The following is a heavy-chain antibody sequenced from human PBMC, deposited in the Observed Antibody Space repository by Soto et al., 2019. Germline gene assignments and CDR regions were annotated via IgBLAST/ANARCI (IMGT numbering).Heavy chain of an antibody. D-gene: IGHD6-19*01. CDR3: ARGAAVAGRFDY. V-gene: IGHV4-39*07. CDR1: GGSISSSSYY. CDR2: IYYSGST. J-gene: IGHJ4*02. Sequence: SETLSLTCTVSGGSISSSSYYWGWIRQPPGKGLEWIGSIYYSGSTYYNPSLKSRVTISVDTSKNQLSLKLSPVTAADTAVYYCARGAAVAGRFDYWGQGAMVTVSS.